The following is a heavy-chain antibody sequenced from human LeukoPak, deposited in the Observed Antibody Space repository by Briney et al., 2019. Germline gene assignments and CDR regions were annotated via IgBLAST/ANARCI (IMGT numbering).Heavy chain of an antibody. D-gene: IGHD1-1*01. CDR1: GFTFSSYG. V-gene: IGHV3-33*01. Sequence: PGRPLRLSCAASGFTFSSYGMHWVRQAPGKGLEWVAVIWYDGSNKYYADSVKGRFTISRDNSKNTLYLQMNSLRAEDTAVYYCARDSVRAFDIWGQGTMVTVSS. CDR3: ARDSVRAFDI. CDR2: IWYDGSNK. J-gene: IGHJ3*02.